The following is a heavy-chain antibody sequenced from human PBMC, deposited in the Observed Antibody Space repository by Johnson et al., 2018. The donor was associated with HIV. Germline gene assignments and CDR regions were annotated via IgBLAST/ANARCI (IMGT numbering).Heavy chain of an antibody. V-gene: IGHV3-66*01. CDR3: AREGRYSGYEGVCNTNDAFDI. CDR1: GYTFSSYA. Sequence: VQLVESGGGLVQPGRSLRLSCAASGYTFSSYAMHWVRQAPGTGLEWVSVIYSGGSTYYADSVKGRFTISRDNSKNTLYLQMNSLRAEDTAVYYGAREGRYSGYEGVCNTNDAFDIWAQGTMVTVSS. J-gene: IGHJ3*02. CDR2: IYSGGST. D-gene: IGHD5-12*01.